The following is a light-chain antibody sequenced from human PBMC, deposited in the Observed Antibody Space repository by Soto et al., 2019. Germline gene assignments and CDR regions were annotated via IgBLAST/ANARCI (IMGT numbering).Light chain of an antibody. J-gene: IGLJ2*01. CDR3: CSYAGTTTWV. V-gene: IGLV2-23*02. CDR1: SSDVGSHNF. Sequence: QSGLTQPASVSGSPGQSITISCTGTSSDVGSHNFVSWYQQRPGKAPKLMIFEVTKRPSGVSSRFCASKSGNTASLTISGVQAEDEADYYCCSYAGTTTWVFGGGTKLTVL. CDR2: EVT.